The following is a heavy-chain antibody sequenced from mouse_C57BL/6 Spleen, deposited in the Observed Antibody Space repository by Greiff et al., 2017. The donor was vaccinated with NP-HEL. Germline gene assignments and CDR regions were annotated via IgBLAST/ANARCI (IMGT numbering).Heavy chain of an antibody. CDR3: ARWGYGSSQPVDV. CDR2: IDPSDSYT. J-gene: IGHJ1*03. Sequence: QVQLQQSGAELVMPGASVKLSCKASGYTFTSYWMHWVKQRPGQGLEWIGEIDPSDSYTNYNQKFKGKSTLTVDKSSSTAYMQLSSLTSEDSAVYYCARWGYGSSQPVDVWGTGTTVTVSS. V-gene: IGHV1-69*01. D-gene: IGHD1-1*01. CDR1: GYTFTSYW.